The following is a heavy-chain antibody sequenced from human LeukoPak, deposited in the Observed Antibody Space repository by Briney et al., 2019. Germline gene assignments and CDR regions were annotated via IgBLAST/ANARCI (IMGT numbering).Heavy chain of an antibody. Sequence: SETLSLTCTVSGGSISSYYWSWIRQPAGKGLEWIGRIYTSGSTNYNPSLKSRVTMSVDTSKNQFSLKLSSVTAADTAVYYCASLYNWNYASPYYMDVWGKGTTVTVSS. D-gene: IGHD1-7*01. V-gene: IGHV4-4*07. CDR1: GGSISSYY. J-gene: IGHJ6*03. CDR2: IYTSGST. CDR3: ASLYNWNYASPYYMDV.